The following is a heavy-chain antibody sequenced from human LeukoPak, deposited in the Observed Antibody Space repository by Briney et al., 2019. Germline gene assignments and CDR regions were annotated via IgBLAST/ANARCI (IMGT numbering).Heavy chain of an antibody. CDR1: GFTFSSYA. D-gene: IGHD3-22*01. J-gene: IGHJ4*02. CDR3: AKDSGSSGYFDY. CDR2: ISGSGGST. V-gene: IGHV3-23*01. Sequence: GSLRLSCAASGFTFSSYAMSWVRQAPGKGLEWVSAISGSGGSTYYADSVKGRFTISRDNSKNTLYLQMNSLRAEDTAVYYCAKDSGSSGYFDYWGQGTLATVSS.